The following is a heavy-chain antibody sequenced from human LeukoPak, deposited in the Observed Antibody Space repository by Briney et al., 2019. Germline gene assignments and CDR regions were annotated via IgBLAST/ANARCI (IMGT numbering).Heavy chain of an antibody. CDR1: GFTFDDYG. V-gene: IGHV3-48*03. CDR2: ISSSGSTI. Sequence: GGSLRLSCAASGFTFDDYGMSWVRQAPGKGLEWVSYISSSGSTIYYADSVKGRFTISRDNAKNSLYLQMNSLRAEDTAVYYCARRADTAMEYYYYYYKDVWGKGTTVTISS. CDR3: ARRADTAMEYYYYYYKDV. J-gene: IGHJ6*03. D-gene: IGHD5-18*01.